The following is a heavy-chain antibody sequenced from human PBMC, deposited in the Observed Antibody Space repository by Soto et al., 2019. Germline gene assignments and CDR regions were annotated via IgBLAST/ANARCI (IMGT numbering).Heavy chain of an antibody. V-gene: IGHV4-39*01. CDR3: ARQGYQLPNWFDP. D-gene: IGHD2-2*01. J-gene: IGHJ5*02. CDR1: GGSISGSSYY. CDR2: IYYSGST. Sequence: QLQLQESGPGLVKPSETLSLTCTVSGGSISGSSYYWGWIRQPPGKGLEWIGSIYYSGSTYYNPSLKSRVTISVDTSKNQFSLKLSSVTAADTAVYYCARQGYQLPNWFDPWGQGTLVTVSS.